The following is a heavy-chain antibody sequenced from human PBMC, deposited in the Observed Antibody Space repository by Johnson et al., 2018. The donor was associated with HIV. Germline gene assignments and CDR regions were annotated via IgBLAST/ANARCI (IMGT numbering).Heavy chain of an antibody. V-gene: IGHV3-23*04. CDR3: ARVLLGATYSGSYYGAFDI. CDR2: ISGSGGST. D-gene: IGHD1-26*01. J-gene: IGHJ3*02. Sequence: VQLVESGGGLVQPGGSLRLSCAASGFTVSSNYMSWVRQAPGKGLEWVSAISGSGGSTYYADSVKGRFTISSDNSKNTLYLQMNSLRAEDTAVYYCARVLLGATYSGSYYGAFDIWGQGTMVTVSS. CDR1: GFTVSSNY.